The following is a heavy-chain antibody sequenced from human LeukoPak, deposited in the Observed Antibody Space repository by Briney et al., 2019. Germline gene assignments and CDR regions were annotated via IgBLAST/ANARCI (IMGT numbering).Heavy chain of an antibody. J-gene: IGHJ3*02. CDR3: ARAGRSPEQYFDI. V-gene: IGHV4-59*01. CDR1: GGSISSYY. Sequence: SETLSLTRTVSGGSISSYYWSWIRQPPGKGLEWIGYIYYSGSTNYNPSLKSRVTISVDTSKNQFSLKLSSVTAADTAVYYCARAGRSPEQYFDIWGQGTMVTVSS. CDR2: IYYSGST.